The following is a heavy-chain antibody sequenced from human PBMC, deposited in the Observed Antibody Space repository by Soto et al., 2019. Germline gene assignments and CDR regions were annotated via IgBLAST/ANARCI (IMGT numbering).Heavy chain of an antibody. Sequence: QLQLQESGPGLVKPSETLSLTCTVSGGSISSSSYYWGWIRQPPGKGLEWIGSIYYSGSTYYNPSLYGRVTISVDTSKNQFSLKLSSVTAADTAVYYCARHRDGLADYGDDIVSPWFDPWGQGTLVTVAS. V-gene: IGHV4-39*01. CDR1: GGSISSSSYY. CDR2: IYYSGST. CDR3: ARHRDGLADYGDDIVSPWFDP. D-gene: IGHD4-17*01. J-gene: IGHJ5*02.